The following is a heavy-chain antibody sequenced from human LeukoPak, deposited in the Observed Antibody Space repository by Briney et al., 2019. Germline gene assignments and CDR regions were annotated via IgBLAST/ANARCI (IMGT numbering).Heavy chain of an antibody. Sequence: SQTLSLTCAISGDSVSSNSAAWSWIRQSPSRGLEWLGRTYYRSKWYNDYAVSVKSRITINPDTSKNQFSLQLNSVTPEDTAVYYCARDLGYSGAGYYYYMDVWGKGTTVTVSS. CDR2: TYYRSKWYN. D-gene: IGHD2-21*01. CDR1: GDSVSSNSAA. CDR3: ARDLGYSGAGYYYYMDV. J-gene: IGHJ6*03. V-gene: IGHV6-1*01.